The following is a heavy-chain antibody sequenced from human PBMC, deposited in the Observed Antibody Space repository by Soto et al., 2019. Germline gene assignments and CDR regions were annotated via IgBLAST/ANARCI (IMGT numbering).Heavy chain of an antibody. Sequence: QVQLVESGGDVVQPGRSLRLSCAASGSTFSSSNIHWVRQAAGKGLEWVTHITPDGNKAYYADSLRGRFTVSRDNAMNTVYLQLNSLRPEDTAVYPCVRGPSHGAFDIWGQGTLVTVSS. CDR3: VRGPSHGAFDI. CDR2: ITPDGNKA. V-gene: IGHV3-30-3*01. CDR1: GSTFSSSN. J-gene: IGHJ3*02.